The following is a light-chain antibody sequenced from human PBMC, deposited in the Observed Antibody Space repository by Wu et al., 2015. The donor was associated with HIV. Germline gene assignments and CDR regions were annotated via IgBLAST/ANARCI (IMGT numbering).Light chain of an antibody. CDR3: QQCGSSPPYS. Sequence: EIVLTQSPGTLSLSPGERATLSCRTSQSVSSNYLAWYQQKPGQAPRLIIYGASSRATGIPDRFSGSGSGTDFTLTISRLEPEDFAVYFCQQCGSSPPYSFGLGDQAGDQT. CDR2: GAS. CDR1: QSVSSNY. J-gene: IGKJ2*03. V-gene: IGKV3-20*01.